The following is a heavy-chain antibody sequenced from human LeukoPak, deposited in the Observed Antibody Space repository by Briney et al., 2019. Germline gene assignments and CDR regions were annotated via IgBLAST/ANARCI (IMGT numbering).Heavy chain of an antibody. CDR1: GFTFSSYA. CDR2: ISYDGSNK. CDR3: ARGSRGSDPDYYGMDV. V-gene: IGHV3-30-3*01. J-gene: IGHJ6*02. Sequence: GGSLRLSCAASGFTFSSYAMHWVRQAPGKGLEWVAVISYDGSNKYYADSVKGRFTISRDNSKNTLYLQMNSLRAEDTAVYCCARGSRGSDPDYYGMDVWGQGTTVTVSS. D-gene: IGHD3-22*01.